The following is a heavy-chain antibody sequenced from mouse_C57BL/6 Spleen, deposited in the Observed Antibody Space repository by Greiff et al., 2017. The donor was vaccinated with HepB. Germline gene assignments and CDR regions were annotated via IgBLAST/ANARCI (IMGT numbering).Heavy chain of an antibody. Sequence: EVQLQQSGPELVKPGASVKISCNASGYSFTDYNMNWVKQSNGKSLEWIGVINPNYGTTSYNQKFKGKPTLTVDTSSSTAYMQLNSLTAEDSAVYDCARIFDGYDGDYYAMDYWGQGTSVTVST. J-gene: IGHJ4*01. CDR1: GYSFTDYN. D-gene: IGHD2-2*01. CDR3: ARIFDGYDGDYYAMDY. V-gene: IGHV1-39*01. CDR2: INPNYGTT.